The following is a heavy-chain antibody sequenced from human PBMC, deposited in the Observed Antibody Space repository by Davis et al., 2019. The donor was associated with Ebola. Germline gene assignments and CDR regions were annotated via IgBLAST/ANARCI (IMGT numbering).Heavy chain of an antibody. CDR2: IDTDGSRT. J-gene: IGHJ2*01. CDR1: GFTFSSYW. CDR3: ARGTGTTLWYFDL. Sequence: HTGGSLRLSCAASGFTFSSYWMHWVRHAPGKGLVWVSHIDTDGSRTDYADSVRGRFTISRDNAKQTLYLQMNSLRAEDTAVYYCARGTGTTLWYFDLWGRGTLVTVSS. D-gene: IGHD1-7*01. V-gene: IGHV3-74*01.